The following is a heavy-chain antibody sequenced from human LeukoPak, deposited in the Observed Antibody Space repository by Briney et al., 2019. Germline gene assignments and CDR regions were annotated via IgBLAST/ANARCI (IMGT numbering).Heavy chain of an antibody. D-gene: IGHD3-22*01. CDR2: ISISSSTI. Sequence: GGALRLSCAASGFTFSSYSMNWVRQAPGKGLEWVSYISISSSTIYFADSVKGRFTISRDNAKNSLYLQMNSLRAEDTAVYYCAKVGRCYDSSGYGSSAFDIWGQGTMVSVSS. J-gene: IGHJ3*02. CDR1: GFTFSSYS. CDR3: AKVGRCYDSSGYGSSAFDI. V-gene: IGHV3-48*01.